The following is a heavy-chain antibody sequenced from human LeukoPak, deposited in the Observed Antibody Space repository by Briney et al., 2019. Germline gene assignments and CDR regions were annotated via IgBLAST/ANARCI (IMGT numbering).Heavy chain of an antibody. D-gene: IGHD4-23*01. J-gene: IGHJ3*02. CDR3: ARVVGYGGNRLYAFDI. CDR2: IYYSGST. Sequence: KPSETLSLTCTVSGGSISSSSYYWGWLRQPPGMGLEWIGSIYYSGSTYYNPSLKSRVTISVDTSKNQLSLKLSSVTAADTAVYYCARVVGYGGNRLYAFDIWGQGTLVSVSS. V-gene: IGHV4-39*07. CDR1: GGSISSSSYY.